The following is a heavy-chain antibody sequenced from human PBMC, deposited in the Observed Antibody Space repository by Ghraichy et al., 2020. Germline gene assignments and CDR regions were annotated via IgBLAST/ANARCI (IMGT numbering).Heavy chain of an antibody. J-gene: IGHJ4*02. V-gene: IGHV3-11*01. CDR1: GFTFSDYY. CDR3: ARGRDFWSGVDY. CDR2: SSTSGTTI. D-gene: IGHD3-3*01. Sequence: LSLTCAASGFTFSDYYMTWIRQAPGKGLEWISYSSTSGTTIYYADSVKGRFTISRDNAKNSLHLQMNSLRAEDTAVYYCARGRDFWSGVDYWGQGTLVNVSS.